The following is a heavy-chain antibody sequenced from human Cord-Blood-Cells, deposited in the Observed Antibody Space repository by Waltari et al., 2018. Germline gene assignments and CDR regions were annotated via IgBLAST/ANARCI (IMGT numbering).Heavy chain of an antibody. V-gene: IGHV1-2*02. CDR2: VNPNSGGT. CDR3: ASELGSSWYSNEYFQH. J-gene: IGHJ1*01. Sequence: QVQLVQSGAEVKKPGASVKVSCKASGYTFTGYYMHWVRQAPGQGLEWKGWVNPNSGGTNYAQKFQGRGTMTRDTSSSTAYMELSRLRSDDTAVYYCASELGSSWYSNEYFQHWGQGTLVTVSS. CDR1: GYTFTGYY. D-gene: IGHD6-13*01.